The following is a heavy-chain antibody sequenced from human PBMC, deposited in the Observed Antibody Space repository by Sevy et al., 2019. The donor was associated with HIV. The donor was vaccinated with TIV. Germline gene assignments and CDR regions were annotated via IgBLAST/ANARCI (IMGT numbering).Heavy chain of an antibody. V-gene: IGHV3-7*01. CDR1: GFTFSSYW. CDR3: ARLFYGSADY. J-gene: IGHJ4*02. Sequence: GGSLRLSCAASGFTFSSYWMSWVRQAPGKGLEWVATINQDGSETFYVDSVKGRFTISRHNPRKSLYLQMNSLSAEDTAVYYCARLFYGSADYWCQRTLVTVSS. CDR2: INQDGSET. D-gene: IGHD3-10*01.